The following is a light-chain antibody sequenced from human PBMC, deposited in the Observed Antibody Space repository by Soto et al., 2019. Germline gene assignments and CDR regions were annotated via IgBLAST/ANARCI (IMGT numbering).Light chain of an antibody. J-gene: IGKJ4*01. CDR3: QQYGSSPT. CDR2: GAS. V-gene: IGKV3-20*01. CDR1: QRVSSSY. Sequence: EIVLTQSPGTLSLSPGERDTISCRASQRVSSSYLAWNQQKPGQAPRLLIYGASSKATGIPDRFSGSGSGTDFTLTISRLEPEDFAVYYCQQYGSSPTFGGGTK.